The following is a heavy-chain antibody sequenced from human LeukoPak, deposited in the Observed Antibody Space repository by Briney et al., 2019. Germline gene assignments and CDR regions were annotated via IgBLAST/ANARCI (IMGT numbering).Heavy chain of an antibody. J-gene: IGHJ6*03. CDR3: ARGYTYGPYYSMDV. V-gene: IGHV1-8*01. CDR1: GYTFTSYD. CDR2: MNPNSGNT. Sequence: ASVKVSCKASGYTFTSYDINWVRQATGQGLEWMGWMNPNSGNTGYAQKFQGRVTMTRNTSISTAYMELSSLRSDDTAVYYCARGYTYGPYYSMDVWGKGTTVTVSS. D-gene: IGHD5-18*01.